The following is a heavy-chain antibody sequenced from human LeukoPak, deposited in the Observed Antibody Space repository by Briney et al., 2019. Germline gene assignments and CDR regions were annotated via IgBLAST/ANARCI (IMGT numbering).Heavy chain of an antibody. CDR3: AKAGAGLLTDDAFDI. J-gene: IGHJ3*02. D-gene: IGHD2-15*01. CDR2: INPNSGGT. V-gene: IGHV1-2*02. Sequence: ASVKVSCKASGYTFTGYYRHWVRQAPGQGLEWMGWINPNSGGTNYAQKFQGRVTMTRDTSISTAYMELSRLRSDDTAVYYCAKAGAGLLTDDAFDIWGQGTMVTVSS. CDR1: GYTFTGYY.